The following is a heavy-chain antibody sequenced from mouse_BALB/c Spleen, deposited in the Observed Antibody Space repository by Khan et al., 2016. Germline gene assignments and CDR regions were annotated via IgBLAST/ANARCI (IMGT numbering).Heavy chain of an antibody. J-gene: IGHJ4*01. Sequence: EVELVESGGDLVKPGGSLKLSCAASGFTFSNYVMSWVRQNPEKRLEWVASIRSGGNTYYPDSVKGRFTISRDYVRNILYLQMSSLRSEDTAMYFCARIGDGYHYAMDYWGQGTSVTVSS. CDR3: ARIGDGYHYAMDY. D-gene: IGHD2-3*01. CDR1: GFTFSNYV. CDR2: IRSGGNT. V-gene: IGHV5-6-5*01.